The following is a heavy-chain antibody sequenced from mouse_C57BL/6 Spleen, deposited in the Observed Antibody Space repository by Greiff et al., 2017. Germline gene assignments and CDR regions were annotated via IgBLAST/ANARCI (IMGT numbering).Heavy chain of an antibody. J-gene: IGHJ3*01. CDR3: AKRDYYGSISFAC. CDR2: IWGGGST. D-gene: IGHD1-1*01. V-gene: IGHV2-9*01. CDR1: GFSLTSYG. Sequence: VQVVESGPGLVAPSPCLSIPCTVSGFSLTSYGVDWVRQPPGKGLEWLGVIWGGGSTNYNSALMSRLSISKDNSKSQVFLRMSSLQTDDTAMYYCAKRDYYGSISFACWGQGTLVTVSA.